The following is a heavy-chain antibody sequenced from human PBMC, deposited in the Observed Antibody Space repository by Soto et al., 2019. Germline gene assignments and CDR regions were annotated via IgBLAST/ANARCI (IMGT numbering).Heavy chain of an antibody. V-gene: IGHV3-21*01. Sequence: GGSLRLSCAASGFTFSSYSMNWVRQAPGKGLEWVSSISSSSSYIYYADSVKGRFTISRDNAKNSLYLQMNSLRAEDTAVYYCASTYCSGGSCFNKYYYYYMDDWGKGTTVTVSS. D-gene: IGHD2-15*01. CDR2: ISSSSSYI. CDR3: ASTYCSGGSCFNKYYYYYMDD. CDR1: GFTFSSYS. J-gene: IGHJ6*03.